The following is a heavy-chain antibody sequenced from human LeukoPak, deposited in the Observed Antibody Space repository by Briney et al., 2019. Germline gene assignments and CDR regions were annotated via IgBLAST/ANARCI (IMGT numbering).Heavy chain of an antibody. CDR2: ISGGGGYT. Sequence: GGSLRLSCAASGFTFSSYAMSWVRQAPGKGLEWVSSISGGGGYTYYADSVKGRFTISRDNSKNTLYLQMNSLRSEDTAVYYCATARGMYYYDSSGYYEGWFDPWGQGTLVTVSS. CDR1: GFTFSSYA. D-gene: IGHD3-22*01. CDR3: ATARGMYYYDSSGYYEGWFDP. V-gene: IGHV3-23*01. J-gene: IGHJ5*02.